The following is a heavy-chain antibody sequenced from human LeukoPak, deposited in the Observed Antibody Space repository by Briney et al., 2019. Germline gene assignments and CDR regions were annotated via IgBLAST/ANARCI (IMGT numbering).Heavy chain of an antibody. Sequence: GSLRLSCAASGFTVSSNYMSWIRQPPGKGLEWIGEINHSGSTNYNPSLKSRVIISVDPAKNQFSLKLSSVTAADTAVYYCASSIVASSTFDYWGQGAPVTVSS. D-gene: IGHD5-12*01. CDR1: GFTVSSNY. V-gene: IGHV4-34*01. CDR2: INHSGST. J-gene: IGHJ4*02. CDR3: ASSIVASSTFDY.